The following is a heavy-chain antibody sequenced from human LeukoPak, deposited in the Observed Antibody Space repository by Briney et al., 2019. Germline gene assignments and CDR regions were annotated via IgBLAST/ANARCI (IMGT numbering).Heavy chain of an antibody. CDR1: GGTFSSYA. Sequence: SVKVSCKASGGTFSSYAISWVRQAPGQGLEWVGGIIPIFGTANYAQKFQGRVTITADESTSTAYMELSSLRSEDTAVYYCARRARTTVTFDYWGQGTLVTVSS. D-gene: IGHD4-11*01. CDR3: ARRARTTVTFDY. V-gene: IGHV1-69*13. J-gene: IGHJ4*02. CDR2: IIPIFGTA.